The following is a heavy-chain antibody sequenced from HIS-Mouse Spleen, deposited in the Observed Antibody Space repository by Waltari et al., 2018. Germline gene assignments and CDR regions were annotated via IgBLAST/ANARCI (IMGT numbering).Heavy chain of an antibody. V-gene: IGHV4-39*07. CDR3: AREIPYSSSWYDWYFDP. J-gene: IGHJ2*01. D-gene: IGHD6-13*01. Sequence: QLQLQESGPGLVKPSETLSLTCTVSGGSISSSSYYWGWIRQPPGKGLGWIGIIYYCGSPYYNPALKARVTISVDTSKNQFSLKLSSVTAADTAVYYCAREIPYSSSWYDWYFDPGAVAPWSLSPQ. CDR2: IYYCGSP. CDR1: GGSISSSSYY.